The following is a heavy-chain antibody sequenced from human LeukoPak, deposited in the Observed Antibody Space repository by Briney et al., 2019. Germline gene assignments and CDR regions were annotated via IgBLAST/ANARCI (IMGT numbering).Heavy chain of an antibody. CDR3: ARADYSNYQGDPLDY. CDR2: ISSDSTYI. Sequence: PGGSLRLSCAASGFTFTSYSSTWVRQAPGKGLEWVSSISSDSTYIYYADSVKGRFTISRDNSKNTLYLQMNSLRAEDTAVYYCARADYSNYQGDPLDYWGQGTLVTVSS. V-gene: IGHV3-21*01. D-gene: IGHD4-11*01. CDR1: GFTFTSYS. J-gene: IGHJ4*02.